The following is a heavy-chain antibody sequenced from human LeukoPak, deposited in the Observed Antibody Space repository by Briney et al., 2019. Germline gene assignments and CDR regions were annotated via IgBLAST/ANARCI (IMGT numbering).Heavy chain of an antibody. D-gene: IGHD3-10*01. Sequence: PGGSLRLSCAASGFTFSSYSMNWVRQAPGKGLEWVSVIYSGGRTYYADSVKGRFTISRDNSKNTLYLQMNSLRAEDTAVYYCARLYGSGSLHFDYWGQGTLVTVSS. CDR1: GFTFSSYS. CDR2: IYSGGRT. J-gene: IGHJ4*02. V-gene: IGHV3-53*01. CDR3: ARLYGSGSLHFDY.